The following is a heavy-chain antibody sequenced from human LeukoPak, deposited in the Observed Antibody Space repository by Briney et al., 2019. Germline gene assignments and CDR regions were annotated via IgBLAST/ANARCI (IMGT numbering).Heavy chain of an antibody. Sequence: GGSLRLSCVGSPVTFGTSAMSWVPQAPGKGLEWVSAVSAGGTNTYYADSVEGRFTISRDNSKDTLYLHMDSLRVEDTAQYFCARINCSGGTCYDYFDDWGQGTLVTVSS. D-gene: IGHD2-15*01. J-gene: IGHJ4*02. CDR2: VSAGGTNT. V-gene: IGHV3-23*01. CDR3: ARINCSGGTCYDYFDD. CDR1: PVTFGTSA.